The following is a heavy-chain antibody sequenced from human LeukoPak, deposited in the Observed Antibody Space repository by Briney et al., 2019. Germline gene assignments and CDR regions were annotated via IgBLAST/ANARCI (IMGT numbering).Heavy chain of an antibody. CDR1: GFTFSSYG. CDR3: AKDSRLGYCSSTSCYDRYYYYYYYMDV. CDR2: IRNVGGNK. Sequence: GGSLRLSCAASGFTFSSYGMHWVRQVPGRGLEWVAFIRNVGGNKYNTDSVKGRFTISRDNSKNTLYLQMNSLRAEDTAVYYCAKDSRLGYCSSTSCYDRYYYYYYYMDVWGKGTTVTVSS. V-gene: IGHV3-30*02. D-gene: IGHD2-2*01. J-gene: IGHJ6*03.